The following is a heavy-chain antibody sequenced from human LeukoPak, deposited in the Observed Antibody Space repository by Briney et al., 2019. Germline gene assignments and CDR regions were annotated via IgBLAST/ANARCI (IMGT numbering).Heavy chain of an antibody. Sequence: ASVEVSCKASGYTFTSYAMRWVRRAPGQRLEWMGWINAGNGNTKYSQKFQGRVTITRDTSASTAYMELSSLRSEDTAVYYCARGQLDTHFDYWGQGTLVTVSS. CDR2: INAGNGNT. V-gene: IGHV1-3*01. CDR3: ARGQLDTHFDY. J-gene: IGHJ4*02. D-gene: IGHD6-13*01. CDR1: GYTFTSYA.